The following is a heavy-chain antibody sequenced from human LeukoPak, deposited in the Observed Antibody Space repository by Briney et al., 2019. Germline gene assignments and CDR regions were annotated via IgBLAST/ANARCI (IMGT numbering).Heavy chain of an antibody. D-gene: IGHD5-24*01. CDR3: TTEAGDD. Sequence: GGSLRLSCAASGFTFSNAWMSWVRQAPGKGVEWVGHIKSKTDGGTTDYAAPVKGRFTISRDDSKNTLYLQMDSLKTEDTAVYYCTTEAGDDWGQGTLVTVSS. CDR1: GFTFSNAW. CDR2: IKSKTDGGTT. V-gene: IGHV3-15*01. J-gene: IGHJ4*02.